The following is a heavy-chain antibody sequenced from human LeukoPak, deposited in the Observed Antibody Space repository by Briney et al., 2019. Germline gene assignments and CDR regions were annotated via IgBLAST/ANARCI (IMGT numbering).Heavy chain of an antibody. Sequence: PGGSLRLSCAASGFTFSGYAMHWVRQAPGKGLEWVAVISYDGSNKYYADSVKGRFTISRDNSKNTLYLQMNSLRAEDTAVYYCARDLPYYDSSGYYPSFDYWGQGTLVTVSS. CDR3: ARDLPYYDSSGYYPSFDY. CDR1: GFTFSGYA. V-gene: IGHV3-30*04. J-gene: IGHJ4*02. D-gene: IGHD3-22*01. CDR2: ISYDGSNK.